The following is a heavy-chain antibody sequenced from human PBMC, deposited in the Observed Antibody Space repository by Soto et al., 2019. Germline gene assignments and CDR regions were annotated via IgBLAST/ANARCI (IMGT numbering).Heavy chain of an antibody. Sequence: KTSETLSLTCTVSGGSISSGDYYWSWIRQPPGKGLEWIGYIYYSGSTYYNPSLKSRVTISVDTSKNQFSLKLSSVTAADTAVYYCARDNRCSSTSCYRHYFDYWGQGTLVTVSS. CDR3: ARDNRCSSTSCYRHYFDY. V-gene: IGHV4-30-4*01. CDR1: GGSISSGDYY. J-gene: IGHJ4*02. CDR2: IYYSGST. D-gene: IGHD2-2*01.